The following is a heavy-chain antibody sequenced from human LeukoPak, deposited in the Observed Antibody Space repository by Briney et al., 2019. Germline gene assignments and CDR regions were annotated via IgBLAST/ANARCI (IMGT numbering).Heavy chain of an antibody. CDR1: GFTFSSYA. Sequence: GCCLRLSCAASGFTFSSYAMSWVRQAPGKGVEWVSAIRRSGGSTYYADSVKGRFTISRDNSKNTLYLQMNSLRAEDTAVYYCAKGLALGVYDSSGCFDYWGQGTLVTVSS. J-gene: IGHJ4*02. CDR2: IRRSGGST. D-gene: IGHD3-22*01. CDR3: AKGLALGVYDSSGCFDY. V-gene: IGHV3-23*01.